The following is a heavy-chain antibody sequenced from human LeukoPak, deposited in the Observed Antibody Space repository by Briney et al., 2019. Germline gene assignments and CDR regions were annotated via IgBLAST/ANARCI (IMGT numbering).Heavy chain of an antibody. V-gene: IGHV4-59*01. Sequence: SETLSLTCTVSGGSISSYHWSWIRQPPGKGLEWIGYIYYSGSTNYNPSLKSRVTISVDTSKNQFSLKLSSVTAADTAVYYCARDARYSNYYYYYGMDVWGQGTTVTVSS. J-gene: IGHJ6*02. CDR1: GGSISSYH. CDR2: IYYSGST. CDR3: ARDARYSNYYYYYGMDV. D-gene: IGHD4-11*01.